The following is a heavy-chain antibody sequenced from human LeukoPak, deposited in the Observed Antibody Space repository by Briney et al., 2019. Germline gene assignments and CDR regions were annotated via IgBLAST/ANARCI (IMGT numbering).Heavy chain of an antibody. V-gene: IGHV4-59*01. Sequence: SETLSLTCTVSGASISSYYWSWIRQSPGNGLEWIGYIYNSGTTNYNPSLKSRVSISKDVSKNQFSLRVTSVTAADTAVYYCARVGGAPLGAFDIWGQGTVVTVSS. CDR2: IYNSGTT. D-gene: IGHD3-16*01. CDR1: GASISSYY. CDR3: ARVGGAPLGAFDI. J-gene: IGHJ3*02.